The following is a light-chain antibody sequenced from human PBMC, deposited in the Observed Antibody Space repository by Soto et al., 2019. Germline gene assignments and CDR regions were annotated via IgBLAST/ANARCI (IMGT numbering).Light chain of an antibody. CDR3: QQLNSYSIFT. CDR2: GAS. CDR1: QDISSY. Sequence: DIQLTQSPSFLSASVGDRVTITCRASQDISSYLAWYQQKPGKAPKLLIFGASTLQSGVPSRFSGSGSGTEFTLTIRSLQPEDFATYYCQQLNSYSIFTFGPGTKVDI. J-gene: IGKJ3*01. V-gene: IGKV1-9*01.